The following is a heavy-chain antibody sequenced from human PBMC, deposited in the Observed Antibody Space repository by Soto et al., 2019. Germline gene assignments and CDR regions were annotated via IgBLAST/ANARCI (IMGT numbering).Heavy chain of an antibody. CDR3: ARAAIGVHPFDY. V-gene: IGHV4-59*01. CDR1: GGSISSYY. Sequence: SETLSLTCTVSGGSISSYYWSWIRQPPGKGLEWIGYIYYSGSTNYNPSLKSRVTISVDTSKNQFSLKLSSVTAADTAVYYRARAAIGVHPFDYWGQGTLVTVSS. J-gene: IGHJ4*02. CDR2: IYYSGST. D-gene: IGHD3-10*01.